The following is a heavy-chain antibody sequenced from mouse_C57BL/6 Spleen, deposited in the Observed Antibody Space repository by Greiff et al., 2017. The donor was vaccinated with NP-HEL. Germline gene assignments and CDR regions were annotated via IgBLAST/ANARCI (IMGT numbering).Heavy chain of an antibody. D-gene: IGHD1-1*01. J-gene: IGHJ2*01. CDR3: ARSSLYYFDY. V-gene: IGHV1-26*01. CDR1: GYTFPDYY. CDR2: INPNNGGT. Sequence: EVQLQQSGPALVKPGASVTISCQASGYTFPDYYMIWVKQSHGKSLEWIGDINPNNGGTSYNQKFKGKATLTVDKSSSTAYMELRSLTSEDSAVYYCARSSLYYFDYWGQGTTLTVSS.